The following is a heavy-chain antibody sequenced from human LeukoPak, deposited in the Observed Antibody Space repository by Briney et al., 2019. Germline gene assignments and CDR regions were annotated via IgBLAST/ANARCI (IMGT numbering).Heavy chain of an antibody. Sequence: RASVKVSCKASGYTFTSYGISWVRQAPGQGLEWMGWISAYNGNTNYAQKLQGRVTMTTDTSTSTAYMELRSLRSDDTAVYYCARGSLYDVDTAMAKTYYYYYYYMDVWGKGTTVTVSS. D-gene: IGHD5-18*01. CDR1: GYTFTSYG. CDR2: ISAYNGNT. V-gene: IGHV1-18*01. J-gene: IGHJ6*03. CDR3: ARGSLYDVDTAMAKTYYYYYYYMDV.